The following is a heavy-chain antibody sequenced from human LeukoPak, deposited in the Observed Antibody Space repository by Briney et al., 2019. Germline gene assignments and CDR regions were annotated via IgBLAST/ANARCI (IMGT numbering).Heavy chain of an antibody. Sequence: SETLSLTCNVSGDYITTTNYYWAWIRQPPGKGLEWIASGFYSGTTYYNPSLKSRVTISMDTSRKQISLRLSSVSATDTAIYYCARRSRLYKHETTGYHDSWGQGTRVTVSS. J-gene: IGHJ4*02. CDR2: GFYSGTT. CDR1: GDYITTTNYY. CDR3: ARRSRLYKHETTGYHDS. V-gene: IGHV4-39*01. D-gene: IGHD3-9*01.